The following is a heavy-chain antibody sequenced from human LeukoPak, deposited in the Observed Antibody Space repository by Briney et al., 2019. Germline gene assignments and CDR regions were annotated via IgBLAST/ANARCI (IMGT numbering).Heavy chain of an antibody. CDR2: IIPIFGTA. D-gene: IGHD3-22*01. Sequence: SVKVSCKASGGTFSSYAISWVRQAPGQGLEWMGGIIPIFGTANYAQKFQGRVTITTDESTSTAYMGLSSLRSEDTAVYYCASGYYYDSSGYYSLFDYWGQGTLVTVSS. CDR3: ASGYYYDSSGYYSLFDY. J-gene: IGHJ4*02. V-gene: IGHV1-69*05. CDR1: GGTFSSYA.